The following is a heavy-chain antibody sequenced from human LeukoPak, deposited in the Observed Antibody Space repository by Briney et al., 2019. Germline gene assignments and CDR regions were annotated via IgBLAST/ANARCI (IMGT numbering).Heavy chain of an antibody. D-gene: IGHD4-17*01. Sequence: GGSLRLSCAASGFTFSSYNMNWVRQAPGKGLEWVSSISSSRTYIYYADSVKGRFTISRDNAKNSLYLQMNSLRAEDTAVYYCAKGIPEYGDPLAFDYWGQGTLVTVSS. J-gene: IGHJ4*02. V-gene: IGHV3-21*04. CDR3: AKGIPEYGDPLAFDY. CDR2: ISSSRTYI. CDR1: GFTFSSYN.